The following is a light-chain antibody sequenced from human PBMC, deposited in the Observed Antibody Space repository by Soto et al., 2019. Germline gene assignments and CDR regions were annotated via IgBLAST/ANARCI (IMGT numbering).Light chain of an antibody. CDR1: QSVSSSC. J-gene: IGKJ1*01. CDR2: GAS. Sequence: LTQSAGTRSLARGVGATRSSMASQSVSSSCLPWYQQRPGQAPRLLMYGASSRATGIPVRLSGSGSGSDFTLTISRREREDFAVYYCQQYGSSGTFGQGTKVDIK. V-gene: IGKV3-20*01. CDR3: QQYGSSGT.